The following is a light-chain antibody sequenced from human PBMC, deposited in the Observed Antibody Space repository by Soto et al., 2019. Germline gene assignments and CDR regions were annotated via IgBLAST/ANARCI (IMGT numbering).Light chain of an antibody. V-gene: IGLV8-61*01. CDR2: STN. Sequence: QTVVTQEPSFSVSPGGTVTLTCGLSSGSVSTNFYPSWYQQTPGQAPRTLIYSTNTRSSGVPDRFSGSILGNKAALTITGAQADDECDYYCVLYLGGGIWVFGGGTQLTVL. J-gene: IGLJ7*01. CDR1: SGSVSTNFY. CDR3: VLYLGGGIWV.